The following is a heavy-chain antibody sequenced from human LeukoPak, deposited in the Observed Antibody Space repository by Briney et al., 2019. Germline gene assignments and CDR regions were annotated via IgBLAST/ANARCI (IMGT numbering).Heavy chain of an antibody. CDR2: VYYSGST. V-gene: IGHV4-34*01. CDR3: ARRRVVVPAPFDY. J-gene: IGHJ4*02. Sequence: PSETLSLTCAVYGGSFSGYYWSWIRQPPGKGLEWIGSVYYSGSTNYNPSLKSRVTISVDTSKNQFSLKLSSVTAADTAVYYCARRRVVVPAPFDYWGQGTLVTVSS. D-gene: IGHD2-2*01. CDR1: GGSFSGYY.